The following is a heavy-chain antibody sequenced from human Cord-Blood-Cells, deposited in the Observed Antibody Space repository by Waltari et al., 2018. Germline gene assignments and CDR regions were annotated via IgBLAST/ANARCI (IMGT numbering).Heavy chain of an antibody. CDR2: IYYSGSN. D-gene: IGHD3-22*01. J-gene: IGHJ6*03. CDR1: GGSISSYY. CDR3: ARDSGSSGYYYYYYYMDV. V-gene: IGHV4-59*01. Sequence: QVQLQESGPGLVKPSETLSLTCTVSGGSISSYYWSWIRQPPGKGLEWIGYIYYSGSNNYNPSLKSRVTISVDTSKNQFSLKLSSVTAADTAVYYCARDSGSSGYYYYYYYMDVWGKGTTVTVSS.